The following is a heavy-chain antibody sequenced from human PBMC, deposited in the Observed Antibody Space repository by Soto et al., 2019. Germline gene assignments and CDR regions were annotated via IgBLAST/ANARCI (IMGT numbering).Heavy chain of an antibody. D-gene: IGHD3-3*01. J-gene: IGHJ4*02. CDR3: ARWSYLDY. CDR1: GFSFGGYA. CDR2: ISGSDGKT. Sequence: GGSLRLSCAASGFSFGGYALSWVRQAPGKGLEWVSTISGSDGKTFYADYVKGRFSISRDTSQSTLYLQMNSLRADDTAIYYCARWSYLDYWGQGTRVTVS. V-gene: IGHV3-23*01.